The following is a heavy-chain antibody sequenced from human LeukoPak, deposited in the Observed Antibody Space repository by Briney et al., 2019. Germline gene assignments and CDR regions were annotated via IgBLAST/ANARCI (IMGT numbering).Heavy chain of an antibody. CDR2: IWYDASGQ. CDR3: ARDSLYDDNGYYHYFDY. Sequence: GRSLRLSCAASGFSFSTYGMHWVRQAPGKALEWVAMIWYDASGQHYADSVKGRFTISRDTSKNTLYLQMNSLRAEDKAVYFCARDSLYDDNGYYHYFDYWGQGTLVTVSS. D-gene: IGHD3-22*01. J-gene: IGHJ4*02. CDR1: GFSFSTYG. V-gene: IGHV3-33*01.